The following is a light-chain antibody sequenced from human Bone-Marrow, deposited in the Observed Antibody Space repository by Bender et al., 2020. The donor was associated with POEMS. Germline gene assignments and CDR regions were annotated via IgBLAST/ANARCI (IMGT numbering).Light chain of an antibody. CDR3: CSYAGDGTWV. CDR2: DVY. J-gene: IGLJ3*02. CDR1: SNNLGYYNY. V-gene: IGLV2-11*01. Sequence: QSALTQPRSVSGSPGQSVTISCTGTSNNLGYYNYVSWYQRHPGRAPKLIIHDVYKRPSGVPDRFSGSKSGNTASLTISGVQAEDESDYFCCSYAGDGTWVFGGGTKLTVL.